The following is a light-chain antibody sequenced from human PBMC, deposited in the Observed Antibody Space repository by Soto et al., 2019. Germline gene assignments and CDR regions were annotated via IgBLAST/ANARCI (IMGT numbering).Light chain of an antibody. CDR3: QQYRGT. CDR1: QSVSSN. CDR2: GAS. J-gene: IGKJ1*01. V-gene: IGKV3-15*01. Sequence: EIVMPQSPATLPVSPGERATLSCRASQSVSSNLACHQQKPGQAPRLHIYGASTEAAGIPARLSRSGSGTEFTLTISSLQSEDFAGYYCQQYRGTFGQGTKVEIK.